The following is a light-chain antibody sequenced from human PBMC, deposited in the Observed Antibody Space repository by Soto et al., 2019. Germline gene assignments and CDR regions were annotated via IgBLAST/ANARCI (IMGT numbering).Light chain of an antibody. CDR3: QKYNSAPLT. J-gene: IGKJ4*01. CDR2: AAS. Sequence: DIQMTQSPSSLSASLGGRVTITCRASQGIGVYLAWFQQKPGNVPKLLIYAASTLQSGVPSRFSGSGSGTDFTLTISSLQPEDFATYYCQKYNSAPLTFGGGTKVEIK. CDR1: QGIGVY. V-gene: IGKV1-27*01.